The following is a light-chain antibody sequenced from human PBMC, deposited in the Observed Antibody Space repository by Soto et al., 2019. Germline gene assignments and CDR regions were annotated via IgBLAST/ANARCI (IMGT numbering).Light chain of an antibody. J-gene: IGKJ4*01. CDR3: QQYDSWPLT. Sequence: EKVMTQSQATLSVSPGERATLSCRASQSVSSSLAWYQQKPGQAPRLLIYDASTRATGIPARFSGSGSGTEFTLTISSLQSEDFAVYYCQQYDSWPLTFGGGTKVEIK. CDR2: DAS. V-gene: IGKV3-15*01. CDR1: QSVSSS.